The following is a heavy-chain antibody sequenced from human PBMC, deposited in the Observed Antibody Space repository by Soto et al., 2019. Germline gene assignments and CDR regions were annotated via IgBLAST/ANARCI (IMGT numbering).Heavy chain of an antibody. J-gene: IGHJ4*02. Sequence: KTSETLSLTCAVSGGSISSGGYSWSWIRQPPGKGLEWIGYIYHSGSTYYNPSLKSRVTISVDRSKNQFSLKLSSVTAADTAVYYCARDGGVYYGRGYFDYWGQGTLVTVSS. V-gene: IGHV4-30-2*01. CDR3: ARDGGVYYGRGYFDY. CDR2: IYHSGST. D-gene: IGHD3-10*01. CDR1: GGSISSGGYS.